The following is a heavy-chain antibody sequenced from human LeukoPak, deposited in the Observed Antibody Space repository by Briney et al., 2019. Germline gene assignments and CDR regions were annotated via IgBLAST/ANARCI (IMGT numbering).Heavy chain of an antibody. CDR1: GFTFSSYA. CDR3: AKDLFGIAAAGWFDP. J-gene: IGHJ5*02. Sequence: GGSLRLSCEASGFTFSSYAMSWVRQAPGKGLEWVSSISGSGGSTYYADSVKGRFTISRDNSKNTLYLQMNSLRAEDTAVYYCAKDLFGIAAAGWFDPWGQGTLVTVSS. CDR2: ISGSGGST. V-gene: IGHV3-23*01. D-gene: IGHD6-13*01.